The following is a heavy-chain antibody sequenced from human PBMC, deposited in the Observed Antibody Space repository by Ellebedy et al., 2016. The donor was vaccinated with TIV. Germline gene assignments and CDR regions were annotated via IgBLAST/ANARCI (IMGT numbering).Heavy chain of an antibody. D-gene: IGHD6-13*01. V-gene: IGHV4-39*07. CDR1: GGSISSNKYF. J-gene: IGHJ4*02. Sequence: MPSETLSLTCSVSGGSISSNKYFWGWVRPPPGEGLEWIGAIYHSGRTHYNPSLKSRVTISVDKSKNQFSLKLTSVTAADTAVYYCARAPAGTQQSPLDYWGQGTLVTVSS. CDR2: IYHSGRT. CDR3: ARAPAGTQQSPLDY.